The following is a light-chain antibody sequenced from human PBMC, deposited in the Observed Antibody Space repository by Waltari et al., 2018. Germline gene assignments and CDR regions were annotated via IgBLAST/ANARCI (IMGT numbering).Light chain of an antibody. Sequence: DIQMTQSPSSLSASVGDRVTIPCRASQSISSYLNWYQQKPGKAPKLLIYAASSLQSGVPSRFSGSGSGTDFTLTISSLQAEDVAVYYCQQYYTIPLTFGQGTRLEIK. CDR3: QQYYTIPLT. V-gene: IGKV1-39*01. CDR1: QSISSY. J-gene: IGKJ5*01. CDR2: AAS.